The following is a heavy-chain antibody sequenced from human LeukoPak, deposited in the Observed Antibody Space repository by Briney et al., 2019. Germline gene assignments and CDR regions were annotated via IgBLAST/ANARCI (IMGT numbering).Heavy chain of an antibody. J-gene: IGHJ5*02. CDR2: INHSGST. Sequence: SETLSLTCAVYGGSFSGYYWSWIRQPPGKGLEWIGEINHSGSTNYNPSLKSRVTISVDTSKNQFSLKLSSVTAADTAVYYCARDAQPGGRYFDWLLSHNWFDPWGQGTLVTVSS. CDR1: GGSFSGYY. D-gene: IGHD3-9*01. CDR3: ARDAQPGGRYFDWLLSHNWFDP. V-gene: IGHV4-34*01.